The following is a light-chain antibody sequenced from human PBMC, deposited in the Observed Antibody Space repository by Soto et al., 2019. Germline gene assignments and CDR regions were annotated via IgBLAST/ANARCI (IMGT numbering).Light chain of an antibody. V-gene: IGKV1-5*01. Sequence: DIQLTQSPSTLSASVGDRVTITCRASQSISSWLAWYPQKPGKAPKLLIYDASSLESGVPSRFSGSGSGTEFTVTISSLQADDFATYYCQQLRTFGKGTKV. J-gene: IGKJ1*01. CDR1: QSISSW. CDR3: QQLRT. CDR2: DAS.